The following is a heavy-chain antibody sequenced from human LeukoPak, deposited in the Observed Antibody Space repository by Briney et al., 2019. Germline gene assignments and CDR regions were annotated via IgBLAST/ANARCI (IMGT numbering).Heavy chain of an antibody. CDR3: AREALLGCFDY. Sequence: GRSLRLSCAASGFTFSSYGMHRVRQAPGKGLEWVAVIWYDGSNKYYADSVKGRFTISRDNSKNTLYLQMNSLRAEDTAVYYCAREALLGCFDYWGQGTLVTVSS. V-gene: IGHV3-33*01. D-gene: IGHD1-26*01. J-gene: IGHJ4*02. CDR2: IWYDGSNK. CDR1: GFTFSSYG.